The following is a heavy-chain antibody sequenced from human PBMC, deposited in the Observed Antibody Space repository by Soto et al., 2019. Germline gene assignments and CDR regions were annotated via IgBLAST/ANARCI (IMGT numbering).Heavy chain of an antibody. V-gene: IGHV1-2*02. Sequence: VSGKVSCKASGYTFTGHYIHWVRQAPEQGPEWMGEIGPESGATRYAQKFQGRVTMTMDMSITTVYMELSNLSPDDTAVYYCGRGRSGQIVVFHWAQGTPVTVSS. CDR3: GRGRSGQIVVFH. D-gene: IGHD5-12*01. CDR2: IGPESGAT. CDR1: GYTFTGHY. J-gene: IGHJ4*02.